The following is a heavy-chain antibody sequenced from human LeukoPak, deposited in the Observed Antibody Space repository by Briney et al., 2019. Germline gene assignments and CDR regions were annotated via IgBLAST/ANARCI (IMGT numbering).Heavy chain of an antibody. J-gene: IGHJ4*02. Sequence: PGGSLRLSCAASGFTVSSNYMTWVRQAPGKGLEWVSVIYSGGSTYYADSVKGRFTISRDNSKNTLYLQMNSPRAEDTAVYYCASGLPPGIIDYWGQGTLVTVSS. CDR1: GFTVSSNY. CDR2: IYSGGST. CDR3: ASGLPPGIIDY. D-gene: IGHD1-14*01. V-gene: IGHV3-53*01.